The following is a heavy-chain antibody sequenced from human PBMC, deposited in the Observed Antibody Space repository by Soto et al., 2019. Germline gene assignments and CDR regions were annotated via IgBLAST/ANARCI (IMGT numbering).Heavy chain of an antibody. CDR2: IIPIFGTA. V-gene: IGHV1-69*13. D-gene: IGHD2-2*01. CDR3: ARAENPDIVLVPAAFDY. CDR1: GYTFTSYA. Sequence: AASVKVSCKASGYTFTSYAISWVRQAPGQGLEWMGGIIPIFGTANYAQKFQGRVTITADESTSTAYMELSSLRSEDTAVYYCARAENPDIVLVPAAFDYWGQGTLVTVSS. J-gene: IGHJ4*02.